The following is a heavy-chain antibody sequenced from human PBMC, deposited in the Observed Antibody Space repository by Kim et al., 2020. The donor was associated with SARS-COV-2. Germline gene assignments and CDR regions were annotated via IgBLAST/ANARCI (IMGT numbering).Heavy chain of an antibody. Sequence: GALRLSCAASGFTFSSYGMHWVRQAPGKGLEWVAVIWYDGSNKYYADSVKGRFTISRDNSKNTLYLQMNSLRAEDTAVYYCAKAKGKVGATTPFDYWGQGTLVTVSS. D-gene: IGHD1-26*01. CDR3: AKAKGKVGATTPFDY. J-gene: IGHJ4*02. CDR1: GFTFSSYG. V-gene: IGHV3-33*06. CDR2: IWYDGSNK.